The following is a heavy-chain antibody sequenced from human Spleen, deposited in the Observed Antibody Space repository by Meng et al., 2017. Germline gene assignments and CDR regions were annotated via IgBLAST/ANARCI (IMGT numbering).Heavy chain of an antibody. V-gene: IGHV4-4*02. Sequence: QVQLQESGPGLVKPSGTLSLTCVVSGGSISGNNWWSWVRQPPGKGLEWIGEIYHSGRTNYNSFLESRVTISVDQSKNQFSLNLYSVTAADSAVYYCARGPTTMAHDFDYWGQGTLVTVSS. J-gene: IGHJ4*02. D-gene: IGHD4-11*01. CDR1: GGSISGNNW. CDR2: IYHSGRT. CDR3: ARGPTTMAHDFDY.